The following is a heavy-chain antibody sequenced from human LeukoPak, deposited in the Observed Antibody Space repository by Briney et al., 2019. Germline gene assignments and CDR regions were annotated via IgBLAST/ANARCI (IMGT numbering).Heavy chain of an antibody. CDR3: AKQYGVRQNYYYMDV. CDR2: IRQDGSEN. D-gene: IGHD4-11*01. V-gene: IGHV3-7*01. J-gene: IGHJ6*03. CDR1: GFTFGTYW. Sequence: PGGSLRLSCAASGFTFGTYWMSWVRQAPGKGLEWVATIRQDGSENHYVDSVEGRFTVSRDNAKNSLYLQMNSLRAEDTAVYYCAKQYGVRQNYYYMDVWGKGTTVTVSS.